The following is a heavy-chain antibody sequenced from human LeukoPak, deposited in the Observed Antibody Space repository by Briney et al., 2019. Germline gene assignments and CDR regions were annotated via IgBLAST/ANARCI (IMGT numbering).Heavy chain of an antibody. CDR2: IYSSGST. V-gene: IGHV4-4*07. CDR3: ARGYDYGAAFDI. D-gene: IGHD4-17*01. Sequence: PSETLSLTCTVSGGSISANYWIWMRQSAGKGLEYIGRIYSSGSTNYNPSLKSRVTMSVDTSKNQFSLKLSSVTAADTAVYYCARGYDYGAAFDIWGQGTMVTVSS. J-gene: IGHJ3*02. CDR1: GGSISANY.